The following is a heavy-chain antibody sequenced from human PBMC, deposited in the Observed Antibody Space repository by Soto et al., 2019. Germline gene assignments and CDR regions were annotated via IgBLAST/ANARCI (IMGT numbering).Heavy chain of an antibody. Sequence: QVQLVQSGAEVRKPGSSVKVSCKASGGTFSRYAINWVRQAPGQGLEWMGGIIPMFGTTNYAQKFKGRVTITADESTSTIYMELNTLRSEDAAVYYWERASIHGSSWYFWFDPWGQGTLVTVS. V-gene: IGHV1-69*01. J-gene: IGHJ5*01. CDR2: IIPMFGTT. CDR3: ERASIHGSSWYFWFDP. CDR1: GGTFSRYA. D-gene: IGHD6-13*01.